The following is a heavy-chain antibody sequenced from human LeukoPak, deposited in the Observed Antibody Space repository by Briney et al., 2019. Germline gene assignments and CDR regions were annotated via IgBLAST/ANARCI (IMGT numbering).Heavy chain of an antibody. CDR1: GFAVSNIY. D-gene: IGHD3-16*01. J-gene: IGHJ6*02. CDR3: ARGLGTYTTSWYHFYGMDF. V-gene: IGHV3-66*01. CDR2: IFGGDST. Sequence: PGGSLRLSCAASGFAVSNIYMNWVRQAPGKGLEWVSVIFGGDSTYYADSVKGRFTISRDNSKNTVYLQMNSLRADDTAVYHCARGLGTYTTSWYHFYGMDFWGLGTTVTVS.